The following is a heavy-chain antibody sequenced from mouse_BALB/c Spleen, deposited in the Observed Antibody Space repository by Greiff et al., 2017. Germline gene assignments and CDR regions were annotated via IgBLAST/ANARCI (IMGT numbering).Heavy chain of an antibody. Sequence: QVQLQQPGAELVMPGASVKMSCKASGYTFTDYWMHWVKQRPGQGLEWIGAIDTSDSYTSYNQKFKGKATLTVDESSSTAYMQLSSLTSEDSAVYYCANTATGDYWGQGTTLTVSS. CDR2: IDTSDSYT. V-gene: IGHV1-69*01. CDR3: ANTATGDY. CDR1: GYTFTDYW. J-gene: IGHJ2*01. D-gene: IGHD1-2*01.